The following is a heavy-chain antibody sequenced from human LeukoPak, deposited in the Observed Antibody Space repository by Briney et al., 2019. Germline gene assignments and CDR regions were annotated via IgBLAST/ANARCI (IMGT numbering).Heavy chain of an antibody. D-gene: IGHD2-2*01. CDR3: GGAPGVPAAGATFDY. CDR1: GFTFSSYA. V-gene: IGHV3-23*01. CDR2: ISGSGGST. J-gene: IGHJ4*02. Sequence: GGSLRLSCAASGFTFSSYAMSWVRQAPGKGLEWVSAISGSGGSTYYADSVKGRFTISRDNSKNTLYLQMNSLRAEDTAVYYCGGAPGVPAAGATFDYWGQGTLVTVSS.